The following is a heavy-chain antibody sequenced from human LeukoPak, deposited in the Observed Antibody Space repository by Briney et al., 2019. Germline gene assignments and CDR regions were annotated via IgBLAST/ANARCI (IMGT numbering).Heavy chain of an antibody. D-gene: IGHD2-15*01. Sequence: GGSLRLSCAVSGIVVGGNYMAWVRLAPGRGLEWVTSIDPDGYASYADSVKGRVAVSRDRSKNILFLQMNSLRVEDSAVYYCARDHAATGSHFDYWGQGTLVTVSS. V-gene: IGHV3-66*01. CDR2: IDPDGYA. CDR3: ARDHAATGSHFDY. J-gene: IGHJ4*02. CDR1: GIVVGGNY.